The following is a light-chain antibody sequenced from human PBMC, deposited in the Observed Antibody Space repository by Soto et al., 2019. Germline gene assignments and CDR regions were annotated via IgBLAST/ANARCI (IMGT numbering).Light chain of an antibody. CDR3: LQHHSFPHT. V-gene: IGKV1-17*01. CDR2: GSS. CDR1: QAIRND. Sequence: IQMTPSHPSLSASVSDQVPLTCRASQAIRNDLGWYQQKPGKAPKRLIYGSSSMQSEVPARFSGSGSGTEFILTISSLQPEDSATYYCLQHHSFPHTFGQGTKVDIK. J-gene: IGKJ1*01.